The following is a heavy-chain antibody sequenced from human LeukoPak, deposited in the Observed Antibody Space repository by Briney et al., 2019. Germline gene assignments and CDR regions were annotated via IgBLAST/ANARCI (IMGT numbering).Heavy chain of an antibody. Sequence: SETLSLTCTVSGYSISSGYYWGWVRQPPGKGLEWIGTIYYSGSTYYNPSLKSRVTISVDTSTNQFSLKLSSVTAADTAVYYCARVTGSYYFYYYMDVWGKGTTVTVSS. CDR1: GYSISSGYY. J-gene: IGHJ6*03. CDR3: ARVTGSYYFYYYMDV. CDR2: IYYSGST. V-gene: IGHV4-38-2*02. D-gene: IGHD3-10*01.